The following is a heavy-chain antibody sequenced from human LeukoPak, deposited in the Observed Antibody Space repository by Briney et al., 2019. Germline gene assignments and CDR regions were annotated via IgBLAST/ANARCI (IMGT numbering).Heavy chain of an antibody. J-gene: IGHJ4*02. CDR3: AATPKAAGRMSRYFDY. CDR2: IIPIFGTA. V-gene: IGHV1-69*05. Sequence: ASVKVSCKASGGTCSSYAISWVRQAPGQGLEWMGGIIPIFGTANYAQKFQGRVTITTDESTSTAYMELSSLRSEDTAVYYCAATPKAAGRMSRYFDYWGQGTLVTVSS. CDR1: GGTCSSYA. D-gene: IGHD6-13*01.